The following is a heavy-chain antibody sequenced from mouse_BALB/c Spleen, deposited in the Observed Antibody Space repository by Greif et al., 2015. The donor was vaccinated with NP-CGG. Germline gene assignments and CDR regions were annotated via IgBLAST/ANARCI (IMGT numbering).Heavy chain of an antibody. CDR3: ARDGSPYAMDY. CDR2: ISSGGSYT. CDR1: GFTFSSYA. Sequence: EVNVVESGGVLVRPGGSLKLSCAASGFTFSSYAMSWVRQTPEKRLEWVATISSGGSYTYYPDSVKGRFTISRDNAKNTLYLQMSSLRSEDTAMYYCARDGSPYAMDYWGQGTSVTVSS. D-gene: IGHD2-3*01. J-gene: IGHJ4*01. V-gene: IGHV5-9-1*01.